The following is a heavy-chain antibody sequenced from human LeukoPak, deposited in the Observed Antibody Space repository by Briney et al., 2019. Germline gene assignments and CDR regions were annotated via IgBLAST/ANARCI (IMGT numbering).Heavy chain of an antibody. V-gene: IGHV1-24*01. D-gene: IGHD3-16*01. CDR3: ATGPRLFGVYYFDY. CDR2: FDPEDGET. CDR1: GYTLTELS. J-gene: IGHJ4*02. Sequence: ASVKVSCKVSGYTLTELSMHWVRQAPGKGLEWTGGFDPEDGETIYAQKFQGRVTMTEDTSTDTAYMELSSLRSEDTAVYYCATGPRLFGVYYFDYWGQGTLVTVSS.